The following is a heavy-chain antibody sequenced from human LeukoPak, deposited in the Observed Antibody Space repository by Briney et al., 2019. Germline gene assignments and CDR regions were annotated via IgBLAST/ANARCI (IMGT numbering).Heavy chain of an antibody. CDR2: ITWNSGGI. V-gene: IGHV3-9*01. CDR1: GFTFDDYA. J-gene: IGHJ4*02. Sequence: GRSLRLSCAASGFTFDDYAMHWVRQAPGKGLEWVSGITWNSGGIGYAGSVKGRFTISRDNAKNSLYLQMNSLRAEDTALYYCARLSSDKAIDYWGQGTLVTVSS. CDR3: ARLSSDKAIDY. D-gene: IGHD6-19*01.